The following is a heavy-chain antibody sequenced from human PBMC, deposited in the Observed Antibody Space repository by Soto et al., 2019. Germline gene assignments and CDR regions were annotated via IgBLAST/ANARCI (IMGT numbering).Heavy chain of an antibody. CDR3: ARASGYCISTSCYEFDWLDP. J-gene: IGHJ5*02. V-gene: IGHV6-1*01. CDR2: TYYRSKWYN. CDR1: GDSVSSNSDA. D-gene: IGHD2-2*01. Sequence: SQTLSLTCAISGDSVSSNSDAWNWIRQSPSRGLEWLGRTYYRSKWYNDYAVSVKSRITINPDTSKNQFSLQLNSVTPEDTAVYYCARASGYCISTSCYEFDWLDPWGQGTLV.